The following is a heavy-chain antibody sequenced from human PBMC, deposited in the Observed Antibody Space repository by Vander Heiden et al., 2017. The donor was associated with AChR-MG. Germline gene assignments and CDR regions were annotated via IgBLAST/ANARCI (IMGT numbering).Heavy chain of an antibody. V-gene: IGHV3-73*02. D-gene: IGHD1-26*01. CDR2: IRSKANSYAT. Sequence: EVQLVESGGGLVQPGGSLKLSCAASGFTFSGSAMHWVRQASGKGLEWVGRIRSKANSYATAYAASVKGRFTISRDDSKNTAYLQMNSLKTEDTAVYYCTRRRLDGSPLYYGMDVWGQGTTVTVSS. CDR3: TRRRLDGSPLYYGMDV. CDR1: GFTFSGSA. J-gene: IGHJ6*02.